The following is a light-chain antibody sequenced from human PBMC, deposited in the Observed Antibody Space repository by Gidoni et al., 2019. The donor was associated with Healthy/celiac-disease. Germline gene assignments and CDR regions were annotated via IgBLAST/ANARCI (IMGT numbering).Light chain of an antibody. CDR1: QDISNY. CDR2: EAS. V-gene: IGKV1-33*01. Sequence: DIQMTPSPSSLSASVGDRVTITFQASQDISNYLNWYQQKPGKAPKLLIYEASNLETGVPSRFSGSGSGTEFTFTISSLQPEDIATYYCQQYDNLLYTVGKXTKLEIK. CDR3: QQYDNLLYT. J-gene: IGKJ2*01.